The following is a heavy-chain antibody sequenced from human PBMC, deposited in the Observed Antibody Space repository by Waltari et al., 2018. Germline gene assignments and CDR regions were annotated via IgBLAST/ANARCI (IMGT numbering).Heavy chain of an antibody. CDR2: IGPDGSDK. CDR1: GFTLSGFW. CDR3: VGWNDPINS. Sequence: EEQLVQSGGGLVQPGGSLTRSCAASGFTLSGFWLTWLRQAPGQGLQWVAHIGPDGSDKYYVDSVKGRFTISRDNAENSLLLQMSSLRVEDTALYYCVGWNDPINSWGQGTLVAVSS. J-gene: IGHJ4*02. D-gene: IGHD1-1*01. V-gene: IGHV3-7*01.